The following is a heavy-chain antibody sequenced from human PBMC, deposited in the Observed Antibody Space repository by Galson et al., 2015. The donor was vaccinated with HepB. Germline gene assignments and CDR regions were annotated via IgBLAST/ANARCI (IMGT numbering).Heavy chain of an antibody. Sequence: SLRLSCAASGFTFSSYAMSWVRQAPGKGLEWVSAISGSGGSTYYADSVKGRFTISRDNSKNTLYLQMNSLRAEDTAVYYCAKGSQYYLAAAGTGVFFDYWGQGTLVTVSS. V-gene: IGHV3-23*01. CDR1: GFTFSSYA. J-gene: IGHJ4*02. D-gene: IGHD6-13*01. CDR2: ISGSGGST. CDR3: AKGSQYYLAAAGTGVFFDY.